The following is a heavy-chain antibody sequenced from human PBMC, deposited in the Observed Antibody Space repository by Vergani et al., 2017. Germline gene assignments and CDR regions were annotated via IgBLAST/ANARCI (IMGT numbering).Heavy chain of an antibody. CDR1: GYTFTGYY. D-gene: IGHD3-10*01. V-gene: IGHV1-2*04. J-gene: IGHJ4*02. Sequence: QLQLVQSGAEVKKPGASVKVSCKASGYTFTGYYMHWVRQAPGQGLEWMGWINPNSGGTNYAQKFQGWVTMTRDTSISTAYMELSRLRSDDTAVYYCARVREYYGSGSQPPWFDYWGQGTLVTVSS. CDR3: ARVREYYGSGSQPPWFDY. CDR2: INPNSGGT.